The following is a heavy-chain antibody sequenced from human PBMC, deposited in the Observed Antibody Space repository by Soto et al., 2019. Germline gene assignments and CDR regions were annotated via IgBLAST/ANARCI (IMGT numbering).Heavy chain of an antibody. CDR3: AREDAAAAAGYYYYYYGMDV. CDR2: IYYSGST. Sequence: SETLSLTCTVSGGSISSGDYYWSWIRQPPGKGLEWIRYIYYSGSTYYNPSLKSRVTISVDTSKNQFSLKLSSVTAADTAVYYCAREDAAAAAGYYYYYYGMDVWGQGTTVTVSS. D-gene: IGHD6-13*01. J-gene: IGHJ6*02. V-gene: IGHV4-30-4*01. CDR1: GGSISSGDYY.